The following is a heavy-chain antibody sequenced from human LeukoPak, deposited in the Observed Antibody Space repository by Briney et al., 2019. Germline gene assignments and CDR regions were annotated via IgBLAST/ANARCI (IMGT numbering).Heavy chain of an antibody. CDR2: IYYSGST. CDR1: GGSMSSYY. V-gene: IGHV4-59*01. CDR3: ARSSYGFNWFDP. Sequence: PSETLSLTCTVSGGSMSSYYWNWIRQPPGKGLEWIGYIYYSGSTNYNPSLKSRVTISVDASKSHFSLRLSSVTAADTAVYYCARSSYGFNWFDPWGQGTLVTVSS. J-gene: IGHJ5*02. D-gene: IGHD3-16*01.